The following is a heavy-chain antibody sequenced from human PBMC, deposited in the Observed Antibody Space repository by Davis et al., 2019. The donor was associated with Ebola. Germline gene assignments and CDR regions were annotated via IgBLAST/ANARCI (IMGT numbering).Heavy chain of an antibody. CDR2: IFSGDSDT. J-gene: IGHJ4*02. CDR3: ARQESLYGSIDN. V-gene: IGHV5-51*01. D-gene: IGHD6-13*01. CDR1: GYSFTSYW. Sequence: GESLKLSCKGSGYSFTSYWIGWVRQMPGKGLEWMGVIFSGDSDTRYRPSFEGQVTISVDRSITTAYLQWSSLKASDSAMYYCARQESLYGSIDNWGQGTLVTVSS.